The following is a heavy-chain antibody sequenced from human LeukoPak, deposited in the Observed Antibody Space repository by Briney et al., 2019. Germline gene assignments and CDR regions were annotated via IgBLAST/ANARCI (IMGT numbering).Heavy chain of an antibody. CDR1: GFNLGDYA. Sequence: AGGSLRLSCTASGFNLGDYAMSWVRQAPRKGLEWVGFIRSKGFGGTTQYAASVKGRFTISRDDSKSIAYLQMNSLKTEDTAVYYCTTYCTGANCYVSWHYFDYWGQGTLVTVSS. D-gene: IGHD2-8*02. J-gene: IGHJ4*02. CDR2: IRSKGFGGTT. V-gene: IGHV3-49*04. CDR3: TTYCTGANCYVSWHYFDY.